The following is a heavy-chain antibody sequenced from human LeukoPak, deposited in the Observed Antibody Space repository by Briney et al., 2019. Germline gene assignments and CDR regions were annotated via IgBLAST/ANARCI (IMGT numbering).Heavy chain of an antibody. D-gene: IGHD6-13*01. CDR1: GFTFSNYG. CDR2: VSSNGGST. J-gene: IGHJ4*02. CDR3: ARSLPGTAAFNC. V-gene: IGHV3-64*01. Sequence: GGSLRLSCAASGFTFSNYGMHWVRQAPGKGLEYVSAVSSNGGSTYYANSVKGRFSISRDNSKNTLYLQVGSLRAEDMAVYYCARSLPGTAAFNCWGQGTLVTVSS.